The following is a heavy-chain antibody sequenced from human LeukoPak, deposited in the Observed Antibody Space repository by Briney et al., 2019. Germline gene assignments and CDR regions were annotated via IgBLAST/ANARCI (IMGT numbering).Heavy chain of an antibody. CDR2: ISGTSTYI. CDR1: GFTFNTHR. J-gene: IGHJ6*02. Sequence: PGGSLRLSCAASGFTFNTHRMHWVRQAPGKGLEWVTSISGTSTYIHYADSVRGRFTISRDNAKNSLYLQMNSLRAEDTAMYFCARDRGFVGVFYSGIDVWGQGTAITVSS. V-gene: IGHV3-21*04. D-gene: IGHD4-11*01. CDR3: ARDRGFVGVFYSGIDV.